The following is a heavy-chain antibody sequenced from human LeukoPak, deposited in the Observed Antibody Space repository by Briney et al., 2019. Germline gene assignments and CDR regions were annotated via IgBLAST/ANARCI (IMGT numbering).Heavy chain of an antibody. J-gene: IGHJ4*02. Sequence: GGSLRLSCAASGFTFTSYAMGWVRQAPGKGLEWVSHITSSGGSTYYADSVKGRFTVSRDNSKNTLYLQMNSLRAEDTAMYYCARGLGYCTSTTCLLPFDYWGQGTLVTVSS. CDR2: ITSSGGST. V-gene: IGHV3-23*01. D-gene: IGHD2-2*01. CDR1: GFTFTSYA. CDR3: ARGLGYCTSTTCLLPFDY.